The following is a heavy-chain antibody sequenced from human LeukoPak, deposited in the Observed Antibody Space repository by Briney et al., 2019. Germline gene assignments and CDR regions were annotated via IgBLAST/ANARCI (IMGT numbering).Heavy chain of an antibody. CDR3: ARGGGYSYGHNFDY. Sequence: ASVEVSCKASGGTFSSYTISWVRQAPGQGLEWMGRIIPILGIANYAQKFQGRVTISVDTSKNQFSLKLSSVTAADTAVYYCARGGGYSYGHNFDYWGQGTLVTVSS. D-gene: IGHD5-18*01. J-gene: IGHJ4*02. V-gene: IGHV1-69*02. CDR1: GGTFSSYT. CDR2: IIPILGIA.